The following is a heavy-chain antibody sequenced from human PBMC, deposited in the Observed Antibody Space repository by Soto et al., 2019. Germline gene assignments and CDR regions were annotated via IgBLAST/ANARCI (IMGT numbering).Heavy chain of an antibody. J-gene: IGHJ5*02. D-gene: IGHD1-26*01. CDR3: ARDMHAGFTHYFDP. V-gene: IGHV4-30-4*01. CDR2: IFYRGAT. CDR1: GDSISNGDSY. Sequence: SETLSLTCTVSGDSISNGDSYWSWIRQPPGKGLEWIGFIFYRGATYYDPSLMSRVTISVDASKNHFPLSLSSVTAADTAVYYCARDMHAGFTHYFDPWGQGTLVTVSS.